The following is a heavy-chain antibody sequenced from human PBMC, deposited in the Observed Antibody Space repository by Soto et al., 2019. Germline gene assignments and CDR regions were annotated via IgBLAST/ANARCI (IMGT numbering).Heavy chain of an antibody. CDR1: GGSISSISFY. CDR2: IYYSGNT. J-gene: IGHJ4*01. V-gene: IGHV4-39*01. Sequence: SETLSLTCTVSGGSISSISFYWGWIRQPPGKGLEWIGIIYYSGNTYYNPSLKSRVTISVDTSKNQFSLKLSSVTAADTAVYYCARLYGGNSVPPAFDYWGQGTLVTVSS. D-gene: IGHD4-17*01. CDR3: ARLYGGNSVPPAFDY.